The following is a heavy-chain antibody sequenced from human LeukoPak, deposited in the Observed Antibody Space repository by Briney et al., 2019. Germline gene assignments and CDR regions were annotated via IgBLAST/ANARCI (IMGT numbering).Heavy chain of an antibody. CDR1: GFTFSSYG. CDR3: AIGNEYYFDY. D-gene: IGHD3-10*01. J-gene: IGHJ4*02. V-gene: IGHV3-30*03. CDR2: ISYDGSNK. Sequence: GGSLRLSCAASGFTFSSYGMHWVRQAPGKGLEWVAVISYDGSNKYYADSVKGRFTISRDNSKNTLYLQMNSLRAEDTAVYYCAIGNEYYFDYWGQGTLVTVSP.